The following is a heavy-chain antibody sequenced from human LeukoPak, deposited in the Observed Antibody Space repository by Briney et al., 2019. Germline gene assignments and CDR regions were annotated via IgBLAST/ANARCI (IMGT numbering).Heavy chain of an antibody. CDR2: ISGSGGST. CDR3: AKVRWVDDIADY. J-gene: IGHJ4*02. Sequence: PGGSLRLSCAASGFTFGSYAMSWVRQAPGKGLEWVSAISGSGGSTYYADSVKGRFTISGDNSKNTLYLQMNSLRAEDTAVYYCAKVRWVDDIADYWGQGTLVTVSS. CDR1: GFTFGSYA. V-gene: IGHV3-23*01. D-gene: IGHD3-9*01.